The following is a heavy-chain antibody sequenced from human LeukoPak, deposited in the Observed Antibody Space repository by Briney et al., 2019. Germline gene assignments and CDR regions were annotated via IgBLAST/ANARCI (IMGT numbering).Heavy chain of an antibody. D-gene: IGHD6-13*01. CDR3: ARSAGYSTNPVDY. CDR2: IYYSGSA. J-gene: IGHJ4*02. CDR1: GGSISSSSYY. Sequence: PSETLSLTCTVSGGSISSSSYYWGWIRQPPGKGLEWIGSIYYSGSAYYNPSLKSRVTISVDTSKNQFSLKLSSVTAADTAVYYCARSAGYSTNPVDYWGQGTLVTVSS. V-gene: IGHV4-39*07.